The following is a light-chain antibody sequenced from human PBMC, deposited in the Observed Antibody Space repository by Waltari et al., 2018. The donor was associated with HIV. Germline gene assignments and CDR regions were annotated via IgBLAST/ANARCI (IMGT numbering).Light chain of an antibody. CDR3: QHYNIYPWT. V-gene: IGKV1-5*03. Sequence: DIPMTQSPSTLSASVGDRVPITCRASANISTSLAWYQQKPGKTPKLLIYKASTLESGVPSRFSGGGSGTEFTLTINNLQPDDFATYCCQHYNIYPWTFGQGTKVEIK. CDR1: ANISTS. J-gene: IGKJ1*01. CDR2: KAS.